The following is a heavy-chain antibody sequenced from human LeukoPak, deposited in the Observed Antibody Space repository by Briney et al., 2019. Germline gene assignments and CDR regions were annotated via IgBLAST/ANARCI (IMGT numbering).Heavy chain of an antibody. J-gene: IGHJ4*02. V-gene: IGHV4-59*01. CDR3: SRVGRGWEMYYFDY. CDR1: GGSNRSYY. CDR2: IYYSWSY. Sequence: WETVSLPCSVWGGSNRSYYWSWIRQPPGKGLECIGCIYYSWSYNYNSSVQRRVTISVDTSKYQFSLRLTSLTAADTAVYYCSRVGRGWEMYYFDYWGQGALATVSS. D-gene: IGHD6-19*01.